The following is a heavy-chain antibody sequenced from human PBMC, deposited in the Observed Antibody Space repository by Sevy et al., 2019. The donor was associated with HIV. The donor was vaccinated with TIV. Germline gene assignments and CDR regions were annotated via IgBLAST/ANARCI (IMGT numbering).Heavy chain of an antibody. Sequence: SETLSLTCTVSGGSMSSYYWSWIRQPAGKGLEWIGRIYTSGSTNYNPPLNSRVTMSVDTSKNQFSLKLSSVTAADTAVYYCARDPTLDDFWSGDYKRRGYGMDVWGQGTTVTVSS. CDR1: GGSMSSYY. J-gene: IGHJ6*02. V-gene: IGHV4-4*07. CDR2: IYTSGST. CDR3: ARDPTLDDFWSGDYKRRGYGMDV. D-gene: IGHD3-3*01.